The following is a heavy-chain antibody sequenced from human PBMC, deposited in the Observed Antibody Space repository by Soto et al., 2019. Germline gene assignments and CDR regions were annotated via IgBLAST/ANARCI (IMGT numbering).Heavy chain of an antibody. D-gene: IGHD3-3*01. CDR2: ISAYNGNT. CDR1: GYTFTSYG. Sequence: QVQLVQSGAEVKKPGASVKVSCKASGYTFTSYGISWVRQAPGQGLEWMGWISAYNGNTNYAQKLQGRVTMTTDTSTSTAYMELRSLRSDDTAVYYCARHITIPGAGLFVDAFDIWGQGTMVTVSS. J-gene: IGHJ3*02. CDR3: ARHITIPGAGLFVDAFDI. V-gene: IGHV1-18*01.